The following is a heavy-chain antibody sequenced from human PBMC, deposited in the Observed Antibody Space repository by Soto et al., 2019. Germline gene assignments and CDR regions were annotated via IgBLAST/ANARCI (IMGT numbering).Heavy chain of an antibody. D-gene: IGHD3-9*01. Sequence: ASVHVSCKAFGYTFTSYAIHWVRQPPGQRLEWMGWINAGNGNTKYSQKFQGRVTITRDTSASTAYMELTRLRSDDTAVYYCARADDILTGQFDPWGQGTLVTVSS. CDR1: GYTFTSYA. V-gene: IGHV1-3*01. CDR2: INAGNGNT. J-gene: IGHJ5*02. CDR3: ARADDILTGQFDP.